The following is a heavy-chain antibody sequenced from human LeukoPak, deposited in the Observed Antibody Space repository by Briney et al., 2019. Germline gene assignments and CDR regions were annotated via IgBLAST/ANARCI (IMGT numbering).Heavy chain of an antibody. J-gene: IGHJ3*02. Sequence: GASLRLSCAASGFTFSSYAMSWVRQAPGKGLEWVSAISGSGGSTYYADSVEGRFTISRDNSKNTLYLQMNSLRAEDTAVYYCAKAYYDILTGYYAPDAFDIWGQGTMVTVSS. CDR1: GFTFSSYA. CDR3: AKAYYDILTGYYAPDAFDI. CDR2: ISGSGGST. D-gene: IGHD3-9*01. V-gene: IGHV3-23*01.